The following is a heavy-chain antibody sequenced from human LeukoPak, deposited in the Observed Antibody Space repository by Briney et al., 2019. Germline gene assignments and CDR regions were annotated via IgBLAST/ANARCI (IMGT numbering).Heavy chain of an antibody. CDR3: ARGGHSSGWWSAFDI. J-gene: IGHJ3*02. D-gene: IGHD6-19*01. CDR2: IYSGGST. Sequence: PGGSLRLSCAASGFTVSSNYMSWVRQAPGKGLEWVSVIYSGGSTYYADSVKGRFTISRDNSKNTLYLQMNSLRAEDTAVYYCARGGHSSGWWSAFDIWGQGTMVTVSS. V-gene: IGHV3-53*01. CDR1: GFTVSSNY.